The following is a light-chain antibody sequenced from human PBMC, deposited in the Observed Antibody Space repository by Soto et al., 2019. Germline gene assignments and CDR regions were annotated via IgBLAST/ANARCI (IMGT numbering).Light chain of an antibody. J-gene: IGKJ5*01. V-gene: IGKV3-15*01. Sequence: EIVMTQSPATLSVSPGESATLSCRASQSVSSNLAWHQQKPGQAPRILIYGASTRATGIPARFSGSGSGTEFTINISSLQSEDFAVYYCQQYNNWPPRITFGQGTRLAIK. CDR3: QQYNNWPPRIT. CDR2: GAS. CDR1: QSVSSN.